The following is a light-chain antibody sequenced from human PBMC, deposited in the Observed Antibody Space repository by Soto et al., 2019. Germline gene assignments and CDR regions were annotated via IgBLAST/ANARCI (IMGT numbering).Light chain of an antibody. J-gene: IGKJ2*01. V-gene: IGKV1-33*01. Sequence: DIQGTQSPSSLSASVGDRVTITCQASQDISRYLDWYQQKPGQAPKVLIYGASNLIRGVSSRFSGSGSGTHFTFPITSLQPEDFATYYCQQYNALPYTLGQGTKLDIK. CDR3: QQYNALPYT. CDR2: GAS. CDR1: QDISRY.